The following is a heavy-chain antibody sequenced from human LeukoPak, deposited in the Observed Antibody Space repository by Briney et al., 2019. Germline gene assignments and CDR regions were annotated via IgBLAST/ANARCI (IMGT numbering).Heavy chain of an antibody. Sequence: SETLSLTCAVYGGSFSGYYWSWIRQPPGKGLEWIGEINHSGSTNYNPSLKSRVTISVDTSKNQFSLKLSSVTAADTAVYYCARDCYDFWSGYYNGWFDPWGQGTLVTVSS. V-gene: IGHV4-34*01. CDR1: GGSFSGYY. CDR2: INHSGST. J-gene: IGHJ5*02. CDR3: ARDCYDFWSGYYNGWFDP. D-gene: IGHD3-3*01.